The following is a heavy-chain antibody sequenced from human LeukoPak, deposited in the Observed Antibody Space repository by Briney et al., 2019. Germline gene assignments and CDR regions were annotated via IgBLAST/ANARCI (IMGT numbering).Heavy chain of an antibody. Sequence: PGRSLRLSCAASGFTFSSYAMHWVRQAPGKGLEWVAVISYDRSNKYYADSVKGRFTISRDNSKNTLYLQMNSLRAEDTAVYYCASERFGELLFIFDNWGQGTLVTVSS. CDR2: ISYDRSNK. CDR1: GFTFSSYA. J-gene: IGHJ4*02. D-gene: IGHD3-10*01. V-gene: IGHV3-30-3*01. CDR3: ASERFGELLFIFDN.